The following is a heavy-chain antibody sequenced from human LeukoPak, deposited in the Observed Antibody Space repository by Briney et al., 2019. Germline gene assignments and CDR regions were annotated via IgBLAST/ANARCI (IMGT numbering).Heavy chain of an antibody. CDR1: GYTFTSYD. CDR2: MNPNSGNT. J-gene: IGHJ4*02. Sequence: GASVKVSCKASGYTFTSYDINWVRQATGQGLEWMGWMNPNSGNTGYAQKFQGRVTITRNTSISTAYMELSSLRSEHTAVYYCAAVPRYSSSWYYFDYWGQGTLVTVSS. V-gene: IGHV1-8*03. D-gene: IGHD6-13*01. CDR3: AAVPRYSSSWYYFDY.